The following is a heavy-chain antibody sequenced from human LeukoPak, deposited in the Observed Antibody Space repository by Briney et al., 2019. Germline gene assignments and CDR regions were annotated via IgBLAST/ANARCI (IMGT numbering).Heavy chain of an antibody. V-gene: IGHV3-21*01. D-gene: IGHD6-13*01. CDR1: GITFSSYS. Sequence: GGSLRLSCVASGITFSSYSMNWVRQAPGKGLEWVSSISSRSSYIYYADSVKGRFTISRDNAKNSLYLQMNSLRAEDTAVYYCAGAAAGYYNYYGMDVWGQGTTVTVSS. J-gene: IGHJ6*02. CDR3: AGAAAGYYNYYGMDV. CDR2: ISSRSSYI.